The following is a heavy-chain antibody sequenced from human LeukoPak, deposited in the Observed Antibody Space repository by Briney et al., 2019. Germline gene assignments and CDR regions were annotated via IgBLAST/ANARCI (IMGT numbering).Heavy chain of an antibody. V-gene: IGHV1-46*01. CDR3: ARGYCSGGSCYSVENWFDP. CDR2: INPSGCST. CDR1: GYTFTSYY. D-gene: IGHD2-15*01. J-gene: IGHJ5*02. Sequence: VASVKVSCKASGYTFTSYYMHWVRQPPGQGLEWMGIINPSGCSTSYAQKFQGRVTMTRDTSISTAYMELSRLRSDDTAVYYCARGYCSGGSCYSVENWFDPWGQGTLVTVSS.